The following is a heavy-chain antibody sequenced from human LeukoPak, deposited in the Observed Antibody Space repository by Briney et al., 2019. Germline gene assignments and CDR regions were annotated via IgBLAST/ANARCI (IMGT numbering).Heavy chain of an antibody. CDR3: ARGDYGYSPLDY. CDR1: GFTFTNYW. Sequence: GGSLRLSCAASGFTFTNYWMSWVRQAPGKGPEWVANIKHDGSETYYLDSVKGRFTISRDNAKNSLYLQMSSLRADDTAVYYCARGDYGYSPLDYWGQGTLVSVSS. V-gene: IGHV3-7*01. D-gene: IGHD5-18*01. CDR2: IKHDGSET. J-gene: IGHJ4*02.